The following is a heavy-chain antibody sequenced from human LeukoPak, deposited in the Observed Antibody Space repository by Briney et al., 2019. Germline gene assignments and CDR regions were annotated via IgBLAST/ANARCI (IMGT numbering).Heavy chain of an antibody. CDR2: IYYSGST. Sequence: SETLSLTCTVSGGSISSYYWSWIRQPPGKGLEWIGYIYYSGSTNYNPSLKSRVTISVDTSKNQFSLKLSSVTAADTAVYYCARGSGDDYSFDYWGQGTLVTVSS. J-gene: IGHJ4*02. CDR1: GGSISSYY. CDR3: ARGSGDDYSFDY. V-gene: IGHV4-59*12. D-gene: IGHD2-15*01.